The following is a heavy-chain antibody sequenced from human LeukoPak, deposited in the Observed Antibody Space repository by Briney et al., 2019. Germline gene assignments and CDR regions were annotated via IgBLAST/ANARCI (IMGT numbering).Heavy chain of an antibody. J-gene: IGHJ4*02. D-gene: IGHD6-13*01. V-gene: IGHV4-39*01. CDR3: ARHRAAAGTKRLDY. CDR1: GGSISSSSYY. Sequence: SETLSLTCTVSGGSISSSSYYWGWIRQPPGKGLEWIGSIYYSGSTCYNPSLKSRVTISVDTSKNQFSLKLSSVTAADTAVYYCARHRAAAGTKRLDYWGQGTLVTVSS. CDR2: IYYSGST.